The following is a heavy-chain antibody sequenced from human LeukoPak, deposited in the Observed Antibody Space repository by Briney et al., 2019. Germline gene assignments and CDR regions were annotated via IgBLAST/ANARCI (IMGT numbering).Heavy chain of an antibody. CDR3: ARRNTPDASIDF. J-gene: IGHJ4*02. CDR2: INYSGST. D-gene: IGHD2/OR15-2a*01. CDR1: GGSISSYY. V-gene: IGHV4-59*01. Sequence: SETLSLTCTVSGGSISSYYWSWIRQPPGKGLEWIGYINYSGSTNYNPSLKSRVTISVDTSTNQFSLKLSSVTAPDTAVYYCARRNTPDASIDFWGQGILVIASS.